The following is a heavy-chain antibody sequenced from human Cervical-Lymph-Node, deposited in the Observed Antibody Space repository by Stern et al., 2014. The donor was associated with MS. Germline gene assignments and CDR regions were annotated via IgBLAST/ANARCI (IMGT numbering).Heavy chain of an antibody. V-gene: IGHV4-59*01. Sequence: QVQLVESGPGLVKPSETLSLTCTVSGGSISSYYWSWIRQPPGKGLVWIGYIYYSGSTNYNPSLKSRVTISVDTSKNQFSLKLSSVTAADTAVYYCATGGTFDYWGQGTLVTVSS. CDR3: ATGGTFDY. J-gene: IGHJ4*02. CDR2: IYYSGST. D-gene: IGHD1-26*01. CDR1: GGSISSYY.